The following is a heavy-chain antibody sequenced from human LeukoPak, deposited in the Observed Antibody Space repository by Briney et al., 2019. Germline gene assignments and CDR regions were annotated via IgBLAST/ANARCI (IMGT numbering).Heavy chain of an antibody. CDR2: ISAYNGNT. V-gene: IGHV1-18*01. D-gene: IGHD6-6*01. J-gene: IGHJ5*02. Sequence: GASVKVSCKASGYTFTSYGISWVRQAPGQGLEWMGWISAYNGNTNYAQKLQGRVTMTTDTSTSTAYMELRSLRSDDTAVYYCARTEYSSSSGWFDPWGQGTLVTVSS. CDR3: ARTEYSSSSGWFDP. CDR1: GYTFTSYG.